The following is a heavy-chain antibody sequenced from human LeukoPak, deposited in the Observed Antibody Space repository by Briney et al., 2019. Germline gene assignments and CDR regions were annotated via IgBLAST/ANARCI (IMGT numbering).Heavy chain of an antibody. V-gene: IGHV1-69*05. CDR3: ASPRYNWNYPYYYMDG. J-gene: IGHJ6*03. CDR2: IIPIFGTA. Sequence: SVKVSCKASGGTFSSYAISWVRQAPGQGLEWMGGIIPIFGTANYAQKFQGRVTITTDESTSTAYMELSSLRSEDTAVYYCASPRYNWNYPYYYMDGWGKGTTVNVSS. CDR1: GGTFSSYA. D-gene: IGHD1-7*01.